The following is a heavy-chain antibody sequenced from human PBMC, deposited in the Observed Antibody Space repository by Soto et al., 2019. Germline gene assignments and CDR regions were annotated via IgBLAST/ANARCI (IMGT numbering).Heavy chain of an antibody. J-gene: IGHJ4*02. CDR1: GGSISSAY. CDR3: ARRGRTYDPLYYFDY. V-gene: IGHV4-59*08. Sequence: PSETLSLTCTVSGGSISSAYWSWIRQPPGEGLEWIGYVYYSGSTKYNPSLKSRVTISVDTSKKQFSLKMSSVTAADTAVYYCARRGRTYDPLYYFDYWGQGAQVTVSS. D-gene: IGHD3-22*01. CDR2: VYYSGST.